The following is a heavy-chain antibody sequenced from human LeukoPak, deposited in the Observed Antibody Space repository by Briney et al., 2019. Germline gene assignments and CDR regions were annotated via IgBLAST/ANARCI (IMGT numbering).Heavy chain of an antibody. D-gene: IGHD6-19*01. CDR3: ARQVGSSGYYDH. CDR2: IYYSGST. J-gene: IGHJ4*02. V-gene: IGHV4-59*08. CDR1: GGSISSYY. Sequence: PSETLSLTCTVSGGSISSYYWNWFRQPPGKGLEWIGYIYYSGSTNYSPSLRSRVTISVDWSKNQFSLKLTSVTAADTAVYYCARQVGSSGYYDHWGQGTLVNGS.